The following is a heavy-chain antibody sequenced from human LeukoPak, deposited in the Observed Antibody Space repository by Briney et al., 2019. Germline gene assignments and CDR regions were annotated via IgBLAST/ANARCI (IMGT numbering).Heavy chain of an antibody. D-gene: IGHD5/OR15-5a*01. CDR3: VRVNVILSEGDYFDY. Sequence: GGSLRLSCAASGIAVSDTYMTWVRQAPGKGLEWISVIYATGNTYYADSVKGRFTISRDNSKNTVYLQMNSLRPEDTAVYYCVRVNVILSEGDYFDYWGQGTLVAVSS. CDR2: IYATGNT. J-gene: IGHJ4*02. CDR1: GIAVSDTY. V-gene: IGHV3-66*01.